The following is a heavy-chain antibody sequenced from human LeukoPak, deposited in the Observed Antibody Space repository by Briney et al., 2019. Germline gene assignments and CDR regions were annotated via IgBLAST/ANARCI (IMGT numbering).Heavy chain of an antibody. V-gene: IGHV4-31*03. Sequence: PSETLSLTCSVSGASISSGGYYWNWIRQHPGKGLEWIGYIYYSGSSYYNPSLRSRVTISVDTSKNHFSLKLSSVTAADTAVYYCARNRDGYNSFDYWGQGTLVTVSS. CDR3: ARNRDGYNSFDY. CDR2: IYYSGSS. D-gene: IGHD5-24*01. CDR1: GASISSGGYY. J-gene: IGHJ4*02.